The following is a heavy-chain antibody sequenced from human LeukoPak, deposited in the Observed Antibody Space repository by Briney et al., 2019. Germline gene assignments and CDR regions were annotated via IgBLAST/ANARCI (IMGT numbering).Heavy chain of an antibody. CDR1: GFTFRDNA. V-gene: IGHV3-49*04. D-gene: IGHD6-19*01. CDR2: IRTKADGERR. CDR3: SRWQGRPQFFHY. J-gene: IGHJ4*02. Sequence: GGSLRLSCTTSGFTFRDNALSWVRQAPGKGPDGIASIRTKADGERREYAASVEGRFAISRDDSQSIAYLQMNDLRTEDTAVYYCSRWQGRPQFFHYWGQGTLVTVSS.